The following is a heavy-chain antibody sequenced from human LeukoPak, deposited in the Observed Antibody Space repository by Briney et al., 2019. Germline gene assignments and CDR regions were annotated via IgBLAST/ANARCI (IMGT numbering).Heavy chain of an antibody. J-gene: IGHJ4*02. V-gene: IGHV3-23*01. CDR3: ARDEDSSTWYGVDY. CDR2: ISGSGGST. D-gene: IGHD6-13*01. Sequence: PGGSLRLSCAASGFTFSSYAMSWVRQAPGKGLEWVSAISGSGGSTYYADSVKGRFTISRDNAKNSLYLQMNGLRAEDTAVYCCARDEDSSTWYGVDYWGQGTLVTVSS. CDR1: GFTFSSYA.